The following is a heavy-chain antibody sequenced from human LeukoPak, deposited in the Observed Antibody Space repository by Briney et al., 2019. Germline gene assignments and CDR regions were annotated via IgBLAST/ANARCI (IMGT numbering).Heavy chain of an antibody. D-gene: IGHD6-13*01. CDR1: GFTVSSYA. J-gene: IGHJ4*02. CDR3: AKGRVAAASAGSY. Sequence: GGSLRLSCAASGFTVSSYAMSWVRQAPGKGLEWVSAISGSGGSTYYADSVKGRFTISRDNSKNTLYLQTNSLRAEDTAVYYCAKGRVAAASAGSYWGQGTLVTVSS. V-gene: IGHV3-23*01. CDR2: ISGSGGST.